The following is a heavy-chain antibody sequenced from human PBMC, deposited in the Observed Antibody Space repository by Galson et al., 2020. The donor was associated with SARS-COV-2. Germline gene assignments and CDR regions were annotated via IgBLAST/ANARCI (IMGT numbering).Heavy chain of an antibody. J-gene: IGHJ6*02. V-gene: IGHV3-23*01. D-gene: IGHD2-21*02. CDR1: GFTFSSYA. Sequence: GESLKISCAASGFTFSSYAMSWVRQAPGKGLEWVSAISGSGGSTYYADSLKGRFTISRDNSKNTLYLQMNSLRAEDTAVYYCANLCGGDCFYYYYGMDVWGQGTTVTVSS. CDR3: ANLCGGDCFYYYYGMDV. CDR2: ISGSGGST.